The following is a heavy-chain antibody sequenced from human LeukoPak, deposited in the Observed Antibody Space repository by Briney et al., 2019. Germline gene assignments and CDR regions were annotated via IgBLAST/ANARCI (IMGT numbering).Heavy chain of an antibody. V-gene: IGHV3-7*01. D-gene: IGHD6-13*01. CDR1: GFIFTNYW. CDR3: ARIGYSSSCFDY. Sequence: GGSLKLSCAASGFIFTNYWMSWVRQAPGKGLEWVAYIKQDGSEKHYVDSMKGRFTISRDNAKNSVYLQMNSLRAEDTAVYFCARIGYSSSCFDYWGQGTLVTVSS. J-gene: IGHJ4*03. CDR2: IKQDGSEK.